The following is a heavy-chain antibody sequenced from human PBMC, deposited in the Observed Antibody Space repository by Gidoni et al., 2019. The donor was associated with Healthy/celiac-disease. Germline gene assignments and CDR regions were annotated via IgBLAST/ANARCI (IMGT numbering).Heavy chain of an antibody. CDR2: ISRSSSYI. CDR3: ARVGELRRKWGGYFDY. J-gene: IGHJ4*02. CDR1: GVTFSSYS. V-gene: IGHV3-21*01. D-gene: IGHD1-26*01. Sequence: VQLVESGGGLVKPGGSLRLSCAASGVTFSSYSMNWVRQAPGKGLEGVSSISRSSSYIYYYDSVKGQFTISIYNAKNALYLQMNLLRHEDTAVYYCARVGELRRKWGGYFDYCGQGTLVTVSS.